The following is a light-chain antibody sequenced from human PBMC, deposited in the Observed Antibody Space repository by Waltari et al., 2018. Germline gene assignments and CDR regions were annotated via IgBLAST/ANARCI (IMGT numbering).Light chain of an antibody. CDR2: DAF. CDR1: QSGISNY. CDR3: QQYGDSPYT. V-gene: IGKV3-20*01. J-gene: IGKJ2*01. Sequence: RASQSGISNYLAGYQQRPGQAPRLLIYDAFRRNTGIPDKYSGSGSGTDFTLTISRLEPEDFAVYYCQQYGDSPYTFGQGTKVEIK.